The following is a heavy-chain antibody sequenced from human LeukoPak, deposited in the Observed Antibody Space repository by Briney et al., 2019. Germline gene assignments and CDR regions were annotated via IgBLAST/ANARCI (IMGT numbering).Heavy chain of an antibody. CDR1: GFTVSSNY. D-gene: IGHD6-13*01. CDR2: IYSGGST. V-gene: IGHV3-66*01. CDR3: ARDRYSSSSFDY. Sequence: GGSLRLSCAASGFTVSSNYMSWVRQAPGKGLEWVSVIYSGGSTYYADSVKGRFTISRDNSKNTLYLQMNSLRAEDTAVYYCARDRYSSSSFDYWGQGTLVTVSS. J-gene: IGHJ4*02.